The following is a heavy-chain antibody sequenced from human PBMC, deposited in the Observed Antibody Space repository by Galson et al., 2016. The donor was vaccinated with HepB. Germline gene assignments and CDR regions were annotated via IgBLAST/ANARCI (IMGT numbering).Heavy chain of an antibody. CDR1: VFTFSAYT. D-gene: IGHD6-13*01. V-gene: IGHV3-48*02. Sequence: SLRLSCAASVFTFSAYTMNWVRQAPGKGLEWVSCISSSSSTIYYADSVKGRFTISRDNDKDSLYLQMNSLRDEDTAVYYCAREVSSAWSGDPSRCFDYWGQGTLVTVSS. CDR3: AREVSSAWSGDPSRCFDY. CDR2: ISSSSSTI. J-gene: IGHJ4*02.